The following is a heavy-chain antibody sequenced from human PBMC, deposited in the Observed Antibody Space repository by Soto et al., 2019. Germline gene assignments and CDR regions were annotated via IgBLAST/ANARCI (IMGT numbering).Heavy chain of an antibody. CDR1: GYLFANYW. CDR3: ARARSHGWFQHFDY. D-gene: IGHD6-19*01. Sequence: PGESLKISRKGSGYLFANYWIGWVRQMPGKGLEWMGIIYPGDSDTRYSPSFQGHVTISSDKSISTAYLQWNSLKASDTAIYYCARARSHGWFQHFDYWAQGTLVTVSS. J-gene: IGHJ4*02. V-gene: IGHV5-51*01. CDR2: IYPGDSDT.